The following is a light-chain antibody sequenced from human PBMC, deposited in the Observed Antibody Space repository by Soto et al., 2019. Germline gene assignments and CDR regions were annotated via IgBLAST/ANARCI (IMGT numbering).Light chain of an antibody. CDR3: QQYGSSGT. CDR1: QSVRTY. V-gene: IGKV3-20*01. CDR2: SAS. J-gene: IGKJ1*01. Sequence: EIVMTQSPATLSVSPGERATLSCRASQSVRTYVAWYQQKAGQAPRLLIYSASHRATGIPDRFSGSGSGTDFTLTISRLEPEDFAVYYCQQYGSSGTFGQGTKVDIK.